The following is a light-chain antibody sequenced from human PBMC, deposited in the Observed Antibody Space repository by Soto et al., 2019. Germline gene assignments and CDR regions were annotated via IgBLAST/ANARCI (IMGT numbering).Light chain of an antibody. Sequence: QSALTQPASVSGSPGQSIRISCTGTSSDVGSYTLVSWYQHHPGKAPKLMIYEGSKRPSGVSNRFSGSKSGNTASLTISGLQAEDEADYYCCSYAGRSTYVFGTGTKLTVL. CDR2: EGS. CDR1: SSDVGSYTL. J-gene: IGLJ1*01. V-gene: IGLV2-23*01. CDR3: CSYAGRSTYV.